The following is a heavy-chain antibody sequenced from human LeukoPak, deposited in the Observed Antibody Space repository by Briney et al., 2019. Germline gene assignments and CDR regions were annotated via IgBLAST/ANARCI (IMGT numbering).Heavy chain of an antibody. CDR2: ISWNSGSI. CDR3: AKDMAPWGSGSYYPSFDY. V-gene: IGHV3-9*01. D-gene: IGHD3-10*01. J-gene: IGHJ4*02. CDR1: GFTFDDYA. Sequence: QSGGSLRLSCAASGFTFDDYAMHWVRQAPGKGREWVSGISWNSGSIGYADSVKGRFTISRDNTKNSLYLQMNSLRAEDTALYYCAKDMAPWGSGSYYPSFDYWGQGTLVTVSS.